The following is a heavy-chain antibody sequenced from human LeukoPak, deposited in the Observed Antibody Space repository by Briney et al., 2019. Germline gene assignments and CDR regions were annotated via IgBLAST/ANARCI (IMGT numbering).Heavy chain of an antibody. V-gene: IGHV1-69*13. CDR3: ARVPYDGDYYYYMDV. Sequence: SVKVSCKASGGTFSSYAISWVRQAPGQGLEWMGGIIPIFGTANYAQKFQGRVTITADESTSTAYMELSSLRSEDTAVYYCARVPYDGDYYYYMDVWGKGTTVTVSS. J-gene: IGHJ6*03. CDR1: GGTFSSYA. CDR2: IIPIFGTA. D-gene: IGHD4-17*01.